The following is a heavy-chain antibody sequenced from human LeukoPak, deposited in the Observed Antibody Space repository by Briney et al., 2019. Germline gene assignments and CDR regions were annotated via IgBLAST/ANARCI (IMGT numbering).Heavy chain of an antibody. V-gene: IGHV3-21*01. CDR3: AKSLYCSSTSCHQHYYMDV. J-gene: IGHJ6*03. D-gene: IGHD2-2*01. Sequence: GGSLRLSCVASGFTFSAYTMNWVRQTPGKGLEWVSSISSSGTYLYYTDSVKGRFTISRDNSKNTLYLQMNSLRAEDTAVYYCAKSLYCSSTSCHQHYYMDVWGKGTTVTISS. CDR2: ISSSGTYL. CDR1: GFTFSAYT.